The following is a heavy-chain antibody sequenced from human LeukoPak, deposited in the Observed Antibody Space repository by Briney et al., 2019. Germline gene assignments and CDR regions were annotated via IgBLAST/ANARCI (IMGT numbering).Heavy chain of an antibody. D-gene: IGHD6-19*01. CDR3: ASSFLYSSGWYGYYFDY. Sequence: PGGSLRLSCAASGFTFSSYSMNWVRQAPGKGLEWVSSISSSSSYIYYADSVKGRFTISRDNAKNSLYLQMNRLRAEGTAVYYCASSFLYSSGWYGYYFDYWGQGTLVTVSS. J-gene: IGHJ4*02. V-gene: IGHV3-21*01. CDR2: ISSSSSYI. CDR1: GFTFSSYS.